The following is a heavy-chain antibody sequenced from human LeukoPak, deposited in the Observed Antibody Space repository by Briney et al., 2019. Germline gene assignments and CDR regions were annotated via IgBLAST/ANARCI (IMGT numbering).Heavy chain of an antibody. V-gene: IGHV3-21*01. J-gene: IGHJ5*02. D-gene: IGHD6-13*01. Sequence: GGSLRLSCAASGFTFSSYSMNWVRQAPGKGLEWVSSISGSSSYIYYADSVKGRFTISRDNAKNSLYLQKNSLRAEDAAVYYCARDPSTYKAAAGTPPPWGQGTLVTVSS. CDR1: GFTFSSYS. CDR3: ARDPSTYKAAAGTPPP. CDR2: ISGSSSYI.